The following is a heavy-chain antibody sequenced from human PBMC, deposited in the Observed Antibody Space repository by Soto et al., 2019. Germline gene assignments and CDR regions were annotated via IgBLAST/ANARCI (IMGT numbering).Heavy chain of an antibody. V-gene: IGHV3-21*01. CDR3: ARDSPSPGISPIDY. CDR1: GFTFSTHS. CDR2: INTSGDII. Sequence: EVQLVESGGGLVKPGGSLRLSCAASGFTFSTHSMNWVRQAPGKWLEWVSCINTSGDIIYYADSVKGRFTISRDNAKNSLYLQMNSLRAEDTAVYLCARDSPSPGISPIDYWGQGTLVAVSS. J-gene: IGHJ4*02.